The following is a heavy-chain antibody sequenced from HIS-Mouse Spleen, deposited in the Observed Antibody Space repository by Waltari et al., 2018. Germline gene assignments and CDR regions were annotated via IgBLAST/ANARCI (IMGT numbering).Heavy chain of an antibody. V-gene: IGHV3-30*18. D-gene: IGHD6-19*01. CDR2: ISYDASNK. Sequence: QVQLVESGGGVVQPGRSLRLSCAASGFTFSSYGMHWVRQAPGKGLGLGEVISYDASNKYYADSVKGRFTISRDNSKNTLYLQMNSLRAEDTAVYYCAKASSGWLDYWGQGTLVTVSS. CDR1: GFTFSSYG. CDR3: AKASSGWLDY. J-gene: IGHJ4*02.